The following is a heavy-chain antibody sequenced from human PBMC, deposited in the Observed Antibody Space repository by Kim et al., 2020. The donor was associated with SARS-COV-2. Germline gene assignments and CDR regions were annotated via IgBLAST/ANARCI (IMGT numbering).Heavy chain of an antibody. J-gene: IGHJ4*02. V-gene: IGHV4-31*03. Sequence: SETLSLTCTVSGGSISSGGYYWSWIRQHPGKGLEWIGYIYYSVSTYYNPFRKSRVTISVDTSKNQFSLKLSSVTAADTAVYYCARGRGYCSSTSCYELDYWGQGTLVTVSS. CDR1: GGSISSGGYY. CDR3: ARGRGYCSSTSCYELDY. D-gene: IGHD2-2*01. CDR2: IYYSVST.